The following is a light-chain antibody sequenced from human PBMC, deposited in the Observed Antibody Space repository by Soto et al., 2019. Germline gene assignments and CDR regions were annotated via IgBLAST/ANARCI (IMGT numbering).Light chain of an antibody. Sequence: DIQMTQSPSTLSASVGDRVTITCRASQSISSWLAWYQQKPGKAPKLLIYQASSLESGVTARFIGSRAGTAFTLPISSLQPDEFATDYCQQYNSYSPLTFGGGTKVEIK. V-gene: IGKV1-5*03. CDR3: QQYNSYSPLT. CDR1: QSISSW. J-gene: IGKJ4*01. CDR2: QAS.